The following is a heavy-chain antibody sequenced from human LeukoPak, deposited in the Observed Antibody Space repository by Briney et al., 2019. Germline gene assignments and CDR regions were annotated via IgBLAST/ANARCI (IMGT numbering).Heavy chain of an antibody. CDR3: AKDFYPVAMGSGYVFDS. CDR1: GFIFDHYA. Sequence: GGSLRLSCAASGFIFDHYALHWVRQAPGQGLEWVSGIHSYGNILGYANSVKGRFTISRDNAKNSLFLQMNSLKVEDMAFYYCAKDFYPVAMGSGYVFDSWGQGTLVTVSS. D-gene: IGHD3-22*01. V-gene: IGHV3-9*03. J-gene: IGHJ4*02. CDR2: IHSYGNIL.